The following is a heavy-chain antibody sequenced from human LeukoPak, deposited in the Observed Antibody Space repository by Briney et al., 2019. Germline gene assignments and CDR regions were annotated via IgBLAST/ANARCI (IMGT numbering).Heavy chain of an antibody. CDR2: IDWNGGST. D-gene: IGHD6-13*01. Sequence: GGSLRLSCATSGFTFDDYGMSWVRQAPGKGLEWVSGIDWNGGSTGYADSVKGRFTISRDNAKNSLYLQMNSLRAEDTAVYYCASSRGSWPDYFDYWGQGTLVTVSS. CDR3: ASSRGSWPDYFDY. J-gene: IGHJ4*02. V-gene: IGHV3-20*04. CDR1: GFTFDDYG.